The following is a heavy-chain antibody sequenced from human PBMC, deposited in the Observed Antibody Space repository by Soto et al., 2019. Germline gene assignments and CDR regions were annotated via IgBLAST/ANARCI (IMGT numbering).Heavy chain of an antibody. CDR1: GFTFSSYG. V-gene: IGHV3-33*01. CDR3: ARGRVVGATSPDYYFDY. CDR2: IWYDGSNK. Sequence: QVQLVESGGGVVQPGRSLRLSCAASGFTFSSYGMHWVRQAPGKGLEWVAVIWYDGSNKYYADSVKGRFTISRDNSKNTLYLQMNSLRAEDTAVYYCARGRVVGATSPDYYFDYWGQGPLFTVSS. J-gene: IGHJ4*02. D-gene: IGHD1-26*01.